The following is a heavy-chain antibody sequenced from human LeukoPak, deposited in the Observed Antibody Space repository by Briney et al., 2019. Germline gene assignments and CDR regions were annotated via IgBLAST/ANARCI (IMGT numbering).Heavy chain of an antibody. Sequence: SETLSLTCAVYGGSFSGYYWSWIRQPPGKGLEWSGEINHSGSTNYNPSLKSRVTISVDTSKNQFSLKLSSVTAADTAVYYCARRIHYYDSSGYFYGGAIRFDYWGQGNLVTVSS. CDR2: INHSGST. CDR1: GGSFSGYY. D-gene: IGHD3-22*01. CDR3: ARRIHYYDSSGYFYGGAIRFDY. V-gene: IGHV4-34*01. J-gene: IGHJ4*02.